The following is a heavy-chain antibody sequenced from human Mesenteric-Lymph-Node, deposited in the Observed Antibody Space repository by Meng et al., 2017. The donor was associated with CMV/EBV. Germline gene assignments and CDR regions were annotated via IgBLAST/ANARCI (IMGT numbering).Heavy chain of an antibody. J-gene: IGHJ6*02. V-gene: IGHV1-2*02. CDR1: YY. CDR2: INPGSGGT. CDR3: ARGPKTYCSSTSCPYYSYNMDV. Sequence: YYRHWVRQAHGQGLECMGWINPGSGGTNYAQEFQGRVTMTRDTSISTAYMELSRLRSDDTAVYYCARGPKTYCSSTSCPYYSYNMDVWGQGTTVTVSS. D-gene: IGHD2-2*01.